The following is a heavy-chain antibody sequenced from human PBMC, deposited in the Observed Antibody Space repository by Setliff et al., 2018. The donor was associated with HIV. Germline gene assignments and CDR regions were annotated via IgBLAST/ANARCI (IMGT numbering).Heavy chain of an antibody. CDR1: GDSVSSDSAA. CDR2: TYYRSKWYT. D-gene: IGHD5-18*01. J-gene: IGHJ4*02. CDR3: ARGGITAYYFDH. V-gene: IGHV6-1*01. Sequence: SQTLSLTCAISGDSVSSDSAAWNWIRQSPSRGLEWLARTYYRSKWYTDYAVSVKSRITINPDTSRNQSSLQLSSVILDDSAVYFCARGGITAYYFDHWAQGTLVTVSS.